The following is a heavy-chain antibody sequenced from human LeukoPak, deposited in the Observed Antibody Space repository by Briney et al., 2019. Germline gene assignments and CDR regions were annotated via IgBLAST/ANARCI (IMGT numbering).Heavy chain of an antibody. J-gene: IGHJ4*02. Sequence: GGSLRLSCAAPGFTFSSYSMNWVRQAPGKGLEWVSYTSSSSSTIYYADSVKGRFTISRDNAKNSLYLQMNSLRAEDTAVYYCARDSEDDFWSGYLFDYWGQGTLVTVSS. V-gene: IGHV3-48*01. CDR3: ARDSEDDFWSGYLFDY. CDR2: TSSSSSTI. D-gene: IGHD3-3*01. CDR1: GFTFSSYS.